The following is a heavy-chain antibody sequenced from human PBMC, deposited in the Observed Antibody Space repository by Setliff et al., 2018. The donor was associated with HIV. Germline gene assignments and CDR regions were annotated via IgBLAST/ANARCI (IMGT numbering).Heavy chain of an antibody. J-gene: IGHJ4*01. CDR3: ARVYDSSGYSLSIPGY. D-gene: IGHD3-22*01. Sequence: PGGSLRLSCAASGFSINNYWMTWVRLAPGKGLEWVANIKQDGSEKNYVDSVKGRFTISRDNAKNSLYLQMNSLRAEDTAVYYCARVYDSSGYSLSIPGYWGQGTLVTVSS. CDR2: IKQDGSEK. CDR1: GFSINNYW. V-gene: IGHV3-7*01.